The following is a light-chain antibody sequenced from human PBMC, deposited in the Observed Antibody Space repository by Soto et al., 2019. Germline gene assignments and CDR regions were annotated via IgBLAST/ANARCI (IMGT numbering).Light chain of an antibody. CDR3: QKYDSVPWS. CDR2: TSS. Sequence: DIQMTQSPTSLSASVGDRVTITCRASQGIGYNLAWYQQKPGKVPKVLIYTSSTLHSGVPSRFSGSGSGTEFTLTINSLQPEDGATYFCQKYDSVPWSFGQGTRVEI. V-gene: IGKV1-27*01. CDR1: QGIGYN. J-gene: IGKJ1*01.